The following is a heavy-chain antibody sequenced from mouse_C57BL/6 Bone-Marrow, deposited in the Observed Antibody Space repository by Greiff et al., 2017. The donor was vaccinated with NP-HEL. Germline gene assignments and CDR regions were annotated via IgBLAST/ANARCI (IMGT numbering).Heavy chain of an antibody. D-gene: IGHD2-5*01. Sequence: VKLMESGAELARPGASVKLSCKASGYTFTSYGISWVKQRTGQGLEWIGEIYPRSGNTYYNEKFKGKATLTADKSSSTAYMELRSLTSEDSAVYFCARKSNYLYYYAMDYWGQGTSVTVSS. CDR3: ARKSNYLYYYAMDY. V-gene: IGHV1-81*01. J-gene: IGHJ4*01. CDR1: GYTFTSYG. CDR2: IYPRSGNT.